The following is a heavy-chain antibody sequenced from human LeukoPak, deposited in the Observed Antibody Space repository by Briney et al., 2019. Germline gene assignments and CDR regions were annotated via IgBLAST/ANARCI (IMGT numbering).Heavy chain of an antibody. CDR1: GYTFTSYG. CDR3: ARGSRIVGATKCDY. CDR2: ISAYNGNT. J-gene: IGHJ4*02. D-gene: IGHD1-26*01. V-gene: IGHV1-18*01. Sequence: ASVKVSCKASGYTFTSYGIGWVRQAPGQGLEWMGWISAYNGNTNYAQKLQGRVTMTTDTSTSTAYMELRSLRSDDTAVYYCARGSRIVGATKCDYWGQGTLVTVSS.